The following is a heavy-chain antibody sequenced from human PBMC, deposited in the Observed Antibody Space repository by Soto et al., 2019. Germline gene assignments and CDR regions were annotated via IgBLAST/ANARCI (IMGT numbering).Heavy chain of an antibody. CDR1: GGTFGNYA. Sequence: QVQLVQSGAEVKRPGSSMKVSCKASGGTFGNYAISWVRQAPGQGLEWMGKTIPIFGTAHYAQKFQGRITITADRSTSTAYMELSSLRSEDTALYYCVRVAVPGIYGEDVWGQGTTVTVS. D-gene: IGHD2-2*01. J-gene: IGHJ6*02. CDR2: TIPIFGTA. V-gene: IGHV1-69*06. CDR3: VRVAVPGIYGEDV.